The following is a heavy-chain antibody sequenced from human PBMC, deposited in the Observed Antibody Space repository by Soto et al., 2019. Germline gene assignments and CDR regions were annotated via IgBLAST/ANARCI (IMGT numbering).Heavy chain of an antibody. CDR2: MNPNSGNT. CDR3: ARDGPDSSGWYPSGDY. CDR1: GYTFTSYD. Sequence: QVQLVQSGAEVKKPGASVKVSCKASGYTFTSYDINWVRQATGQGLEWMGWMNPNSGNTGYAQKFQGRVTMTRNTXIXXAYMELSRLRSEDTAVYYCARDGPDSSGWYPSGDYWGQGTLVTVSS. J-gene: IGHJ4*02. V-gene: IGHV1-8*01. D-gene: IGHD6-19*01.